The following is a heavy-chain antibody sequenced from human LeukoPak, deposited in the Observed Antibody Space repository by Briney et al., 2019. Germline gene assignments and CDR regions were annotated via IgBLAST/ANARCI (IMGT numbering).Heavy chain of an antibody. CDR3: ARAGRVGAAGDTFDL. J-gene: IGHJ3*01. V-gene: IGHV4-39*07. CDR1: GGSITSGSYD. CDR2: IYYSGST. D-gene: IGHD1-26*01. Sequence: PSETLSLTCTVSGGSITSGSYDWGWIRQPPGKGLEWIGSIYYSGSTYQNPSLKSRVTISVDTSENQFSLRLTSVTAADTARYYCARAGRVGAAGDTFDLWGQGRMVTVSS.